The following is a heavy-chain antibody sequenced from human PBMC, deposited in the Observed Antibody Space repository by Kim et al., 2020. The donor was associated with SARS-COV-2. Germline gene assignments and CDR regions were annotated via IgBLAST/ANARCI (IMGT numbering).Heavy chain of an antibody. Sequence: GGSLRLSCAASGFTFSSYDMHWVSQATGKGLEWVSAIGTAGDTYYPGSVKGLFTIYRENAKNSLYLQMNSLRAGDTAVYYCARGRHLLLWFGETYGMDVWGQCTMVTVSA. D-gene: IGHD3-10*01. CDR2: IGTAGDT. J-gene: IGHJ6*01. CDR3: ARGRHLLLWFGETYGMDV. V-gene: IGHV3-13*01. CDR1: GFTFSSYD.